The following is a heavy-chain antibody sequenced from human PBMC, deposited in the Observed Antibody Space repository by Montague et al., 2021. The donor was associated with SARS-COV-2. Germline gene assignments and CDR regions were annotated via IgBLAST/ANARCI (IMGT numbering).Heavy chain of an antibody. Sequence: SETLSLTCSVSGDSITPYGYSIGGYFSSWIRQPAGEVLDWIGRIYATSHFNYNPSLNNRVSMSMYTSKQEFSMRLISVTASDTAVYYCARDSYYFGPRRENRGAFDPWGQGILVTVSS. V-gene: IGHV4-4*07. D-gene: IGHD2/OR15-2a*01. CDR3: ARDSYYFGPRRENRGAFDP. CDR1: GDSITPYGYSIGGYF. CDR2: IYATSHF. J-gene: IGHJ5*02.